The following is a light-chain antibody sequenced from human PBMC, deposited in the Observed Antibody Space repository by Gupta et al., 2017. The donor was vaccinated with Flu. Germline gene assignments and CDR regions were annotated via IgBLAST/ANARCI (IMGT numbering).Light chain of an antibody. CDR2: MAS. Sequence: DIQMTQSPSTLSASVGDTVTITCRASQSISTWLAWYQQRPGRAPKLLIYMASEGETGGPSRFSGCGAGTEFTLTSSSRQTDDFANYYDQHDTRFSTFGRGTKVEIK. J-gene: IGKJ4*01. CDR1: QSISTW. CDR3: QHDTRFST. V-gene: IGKV1-5*03.